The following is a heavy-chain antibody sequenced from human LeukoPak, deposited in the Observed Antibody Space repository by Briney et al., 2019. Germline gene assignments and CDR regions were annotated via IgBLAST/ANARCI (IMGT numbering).Heavy chain of an antibody. CDR3: AREAYFSDYGDYVGLFDY. V-gene: IGHV4-39*07. Sequence: SETLSLTCTVSGGSISSSSYYWGWIRQPPGKGLEYIGSIYYSGSTYYNPSLKSRVTISVDTSKNQFSLKLSSVTAADTAVYYCAREAYFSDYGDYVGLFDYWGQGTLVTVSS. CDR2: IYYSGST. CDR1: GGSISSSSYY. J-gene: IGHJ4*02. D-gene: IGHD4-17*01.